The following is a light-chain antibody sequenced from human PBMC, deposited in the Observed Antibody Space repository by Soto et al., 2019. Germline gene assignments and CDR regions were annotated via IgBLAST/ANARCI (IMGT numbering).Light chain of an antibody. CDR3: QQYNDWPLIT. CDR2: AAS. CDR1: QSVGVS. J-gene: IGKJ4*01. Sequence: ERVMTQSPATLSVSPGERATLSCRASQSVGVSLAWYQQKPGQAPRLLIYAASMRATGIPARFSGSGSGTAFTLTISSLQSEDFAVYFCQQYNDWPLITFGGGTTVEIK. V-gene: IGKV3-15*01.